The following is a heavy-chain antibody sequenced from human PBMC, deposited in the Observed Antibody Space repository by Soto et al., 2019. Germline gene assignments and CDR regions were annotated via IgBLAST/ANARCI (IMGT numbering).Heavy chain of an antibody. CDR2: ISGDSGKI. J-gene: IGHJ4*02. CDR3: AKGDFYLGFNS. D-gene: IGHD3-3*01. CDR1: GFTFDDYA. Sequence: EVQLVESGGGLVQPGRSLRLSCAASGFTFDDYAMHWVRQAPGKGLEWVSGISGDSGKIDYAHSVKGRFTISRDSAKNSLSLQMNSLRHEDTAFYFCAKGDFYLGFNSWGQGTLVSVSS. V-gene: IGHV3-9*01.